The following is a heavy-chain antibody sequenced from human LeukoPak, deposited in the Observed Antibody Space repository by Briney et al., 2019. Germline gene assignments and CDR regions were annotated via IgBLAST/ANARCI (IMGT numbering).Heavy chain of an antibody. CDR1: GDSISTGSYY. V-gene: IGHV4-61*02. Sequence: SQTLSLSCTVSGDSISTGSYYWSWIRQPAGKGLEWIGRIYASGTNNYNPSLKSRVTISIDTSNNQFSLKLNSVTAADTAVYYCKMGYSSGWEPYYLDSWGQGILVTVSS. CDR3: KMGYSSGWEPYYLDS. D-gene: IGHD6-19*01. J-gene: IGHJ4*02. CDR2: IYASGTN.